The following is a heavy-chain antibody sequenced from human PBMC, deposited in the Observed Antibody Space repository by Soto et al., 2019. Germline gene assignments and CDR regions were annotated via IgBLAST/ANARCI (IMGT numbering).Heavy chain of an antibody. J-gene: IGHJ4*02. CDR2: ISGSGGST. Sequence: AGGSLRLSCAASGFTFSSYAMSWVRQAPGKGLEWVSAISGSGGSTYYADSVKGRFTISRDNSKNTLYLQMNSLRAEDTAVYYCAVPYCGGDCYDYWGQGTLVTVSS. V-gene: IGHV3-23*01. D-gene: IGHD2-21*01. CDR3: AVPYCGGDCYDY. CDR1: GFTFSSYA.